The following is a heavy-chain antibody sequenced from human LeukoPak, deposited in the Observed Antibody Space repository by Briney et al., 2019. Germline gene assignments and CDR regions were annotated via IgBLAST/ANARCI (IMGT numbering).Heavy chain of an antibody. Sequence: ASVKVSYKASGYTFTGYYMHWVRQAPGQGLEWMGWINPNSGGTNYAQKFQGRVTMTRDTSISTAYMELSRLRSDDTAVYYCARARRLVVPGVSLAYWGQGTLVTVSS. CDR2: INPNSGGT. CDR1: GYTFTGYY. CDR3: ARARRLVVPGVSLAY. V-gene: IGHV1-2*02. D-gene: IGHD2-2*01. J-gene: IGHJ4*02.